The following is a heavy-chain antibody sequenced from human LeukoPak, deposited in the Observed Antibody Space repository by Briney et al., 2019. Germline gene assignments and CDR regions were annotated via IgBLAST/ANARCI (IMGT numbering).Heavy chain of an antibody. CDR3: ARRKITIFGVVTQYYFDY. CDR2: IIPIFGTA. D-gene: IGHD3-3*01. Sequence: GSSVKVSCKASGGTFSSYAISWVRQAPGQGLEWMGGIIPIFGTANYAQKFQGRVTITTDVSMSTAYMELSSLRSEDTAVYYCARRKITIFGVVTQYYFDYWGQGTLVTVSS. CDR1: GGTFSSYA. J-gene: IGHJ4*02. V-gene: IGHV1-69*05.